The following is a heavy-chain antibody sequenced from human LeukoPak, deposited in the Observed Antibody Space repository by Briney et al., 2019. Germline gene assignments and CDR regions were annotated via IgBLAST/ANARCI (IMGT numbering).Heavy chain of an antibody. J-gene: IGHJ4*02. CDR3: AKEGTASKPSDLDY. CDR1: GFTFSSYG. V-gene: IGHV3-30*02. D-gene: IGHD1/OR15-1a*01. CDR2: IRYDGSNK. Sequence: PGRSLRLSCAASGFTFSSYGMHWVRQAPGKGLEWGAFIRYDGSNKYYLDSVKGRFTISRDSSKNTVYLQMNSLRAEDTAVYYCAKEGTASKPSDLDYWGQGTLVTVSS.